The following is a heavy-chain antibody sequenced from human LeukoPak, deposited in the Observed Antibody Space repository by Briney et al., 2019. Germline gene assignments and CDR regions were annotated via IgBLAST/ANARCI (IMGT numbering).Heavy chain of an antibody. V-gene: IGHV1-46*01. CDR1: GYTFTSYY. CDR3: ARGGVLLGSGDQP. Sequence: ASVKVSCKASGYTFTSYYMHWVRQAPGQGLEWMGIINPSGGSTSYAQKFQGRVTMTRDTSTSTVYMELSSLRAEDTGLYFCARGGVLLGSGDQPWGQGPLVPV. D-gene: IGHD3-10*02. J-gene: IGHJ1*01. CDR2: INPSGGST.